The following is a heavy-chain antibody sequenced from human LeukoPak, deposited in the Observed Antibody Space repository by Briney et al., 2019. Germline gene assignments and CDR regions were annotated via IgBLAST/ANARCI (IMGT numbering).Heavy chain of an antibody. D-gene: IGHD1-7*01. CDR3: ARDRVTGTLDFDS. CDR2: ISSSSSYI. CDR1: GFTFSSYS. V-gene: IGHV3-21*01. J-gene: IGHJ4*02. Sequence: PGGSLRLSCAASGFTFSSYSMNWVRQAPGKGLEWVSSISSSSSYIYYADSVKGRFSISRDNSKNTPYLQMSSLRTEDTAVYYCARDRVTGTLDFDSWGQGTLVTVSS.